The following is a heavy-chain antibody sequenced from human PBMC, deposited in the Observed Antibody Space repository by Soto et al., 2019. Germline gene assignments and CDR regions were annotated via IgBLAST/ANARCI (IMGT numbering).Heavy chain of an antibody. CDR3: ARVPGIAAAGIFDY. CDR1: GYTFTSYA. V-gene: IGHV1-3*01. D-gene: IGHD6-13*01. J-gene: IGHJ4*02. Sequence: ASVKVSCKASGYTFTSYAMHWVRQAPGQRLEWMGWINAGNGNTKYSQKFQGRVTITRDTSASTAYMELSSLRSEDTAVYYCARVPGIAAAGIFDYWGQGTLVTVSS. CDR2: INAGNGNT.